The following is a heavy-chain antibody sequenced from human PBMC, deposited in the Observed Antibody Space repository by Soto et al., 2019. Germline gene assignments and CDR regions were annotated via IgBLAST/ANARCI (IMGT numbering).Heavy chain of an antibody. CDR1: GFTFSSYG. CDR3: ARGIRSTAAFDM. V-gene: IGHV3-33*01. Sequence: GGSLRLSCAASGFTFSSYGMHWVRQAPGKGLGWVAVIWYDGSNKYYADSVKGRFTISRDNSKNTLYLQMNSLRAEDTAVYYCARGIRSTAAFDMWGQGTMVTVSS. CDR2: IWYDGSNK. D-gene: IGHD4-17*01. J-gene: IGHJ3*02.